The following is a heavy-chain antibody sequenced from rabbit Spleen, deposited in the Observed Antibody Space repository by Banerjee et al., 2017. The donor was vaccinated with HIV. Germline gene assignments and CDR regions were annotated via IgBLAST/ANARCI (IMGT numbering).Heavy chain of an antibody. Sequence: QEQLEESGGGLVKPEGSLTLTCKASGFSFSDRDVMCWVRQAPGKGLEWIACIDTGSSGFTYFATWAKGRFTISKTSSTTVTLQVTRLTAADTATYFCARDTSSSFSSYGMDLWGPGTLVTVS. J-gene: IGHJ6*01. D-gene: IGHD1-1*01. V-gene: IGHV1S45*01. CDR3: ARDTSSSFSSYGMDL. CDR1: GFSFSDRDV. CDR2: IDTGSSGFT.